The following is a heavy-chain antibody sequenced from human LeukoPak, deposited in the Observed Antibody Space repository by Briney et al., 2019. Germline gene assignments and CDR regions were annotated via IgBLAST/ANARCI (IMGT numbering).Heavy chain of an antibody. CDR2: INAGNGNT. D-gene: IGHD6-19*01. J-gene: IGHJ5*02. V-gene: IGHV1-3*01. CDR1: GYTFTSYA. CDR3: ARDALREQWLDPPPWFDP. Sequence: ASVKVSCKASGYTFTSYAMHWVRQAPGQGLEWMGWINAGNGNTKYSQKFQGRVTITRDTSASTAYMELSSLRSEDTAVYYCARDALREQWLDPPPWFDPWGQGTLVTVSS.